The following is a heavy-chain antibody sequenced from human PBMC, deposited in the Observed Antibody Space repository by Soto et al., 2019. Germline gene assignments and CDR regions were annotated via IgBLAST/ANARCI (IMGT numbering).Heavy chain of an antibody. V-gene: IGHV4-59*08. Sequence: SETLSLTCTVSGGSISSYYWSWIRQPPGKGLEWIGYIYYSGSTNYNPSLKSRVTISVDTSKNQFSLKLSSVTAADTAVYYCARRKLEQLDPAHYYYYYMDVWGKGTTVTVSS. CDR1: GGSISSYY. J-gene: IGHJ6*03. CDR3: ARRKLEQLDPAHYYYYYMDV. CDR2: IYYSGST. D-gene: IGHD6-6*01.